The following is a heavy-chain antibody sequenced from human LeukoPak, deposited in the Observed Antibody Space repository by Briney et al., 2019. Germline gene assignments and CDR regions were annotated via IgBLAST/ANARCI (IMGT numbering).Heavy chain of an antibody. V-gene: IGHV1-69*04. Sequence: SVKVSCKASGYTFTSYGISWVRQAPGQGLEWMGRIIPILGIANYAQKFQGRVTITADKSTSTAYMELSSLRSEDTAVYYCASLPPAAGRIDYWGQGTLVTVSS. CDR2: IIPILGIA. CDR3: ASLPPAAGRIDY. CDR1: GYTFTSYG. D-gene: IGHD6-13*01. J-gene: IGHJ4*02.